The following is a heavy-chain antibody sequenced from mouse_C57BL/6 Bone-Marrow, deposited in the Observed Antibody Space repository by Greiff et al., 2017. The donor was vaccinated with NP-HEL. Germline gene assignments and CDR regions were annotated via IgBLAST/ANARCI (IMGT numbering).Heavy chain of an antibody. CDR3: ARSRVYGSSFFWYFDV. J-gene: IGHJ1*03. D-gene: IGHD1-1*01. Sequence: VQLQQSGAELVRPGTSVKMSCKASGYTFTNYWIGWAKQRPGHGLEWIGDIYPGGGYTNYNEKFKGEATLTADKSSSTAYMQFSSLTSEDSAIYYCARSRVYGSSFFWYFDVWGTGTTVTVSS. CDR1: GYTFTNYW. V-gene: IGHV1-63*01. CDR2: IYPGGGYT.